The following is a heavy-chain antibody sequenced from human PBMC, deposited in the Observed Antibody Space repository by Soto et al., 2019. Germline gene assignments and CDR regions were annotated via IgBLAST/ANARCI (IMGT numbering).Heavy chain of an antibody. D-gene: IGHD3-3*01. CDR3: ARGHYDFWSGYFATIDY. CDR1: GGSISNYY. V-gene: IGHV4-59*08. J-gene: IGHJ4*02. Sequence: QVQLQESGPGLVKPSETLSLTCTVSGGSISNYYWSWIRQPPGKGLEWFGYIHYIWNTKYNPSLKSRVTISADTSKNQFSLKLSSVTAADTAVYYCARGHYDFWSGYFATIDYWGQGTLVTVSS. CDR2: IHYIWNT.